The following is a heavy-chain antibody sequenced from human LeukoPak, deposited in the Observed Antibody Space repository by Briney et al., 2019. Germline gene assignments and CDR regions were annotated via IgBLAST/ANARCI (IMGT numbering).Heavy chain of an antibody. CDR1: GGSFSGYY. CDR3: AGGRSSFY. J-gene: IGHJ4*02. Sequence: SETLSLTCAVYGGSFSGYYWSWIRQPPGKGLEWIGEINHSGSTNYNPSLKSRVTISVDTSKNQFSLKLSSVTAADTAVYYCAGGRSSFYWGQGTLVTVSS. D-gene: IGHD6-19*01. V-gene: IGHV4-34*01. CDR2: INHSGST.